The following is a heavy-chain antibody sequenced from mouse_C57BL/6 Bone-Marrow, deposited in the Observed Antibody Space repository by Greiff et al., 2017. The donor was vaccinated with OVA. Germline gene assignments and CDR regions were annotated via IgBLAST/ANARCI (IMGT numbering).Heavy chain of an antibody. CDR2: ISNGGGST. CDR3: ARPYYYGSSFAMDY. CDR1: GFTFSDYY. D-gene: IGHD1-1*01. V-gene: IGHV5-12*01. Sequence: DVMLVESGGGLVQPGGSLKLSCAASGFTFSDYYMYWVRQTPEKRLEWVAYISNGGGSTYYPDTVKGRFTISRDNAKNTQYLQLSRLKSEDTAMYYCARPYYYGSSFAMDYWGQGTSVTVSS. J-gene: IGHJ4*01.